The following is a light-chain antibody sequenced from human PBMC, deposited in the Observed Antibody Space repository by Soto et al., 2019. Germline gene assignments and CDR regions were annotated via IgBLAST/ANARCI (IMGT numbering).Light chain of an antibody. V-gene: IGKV3-20*01. CDR3: QQYSSSPWT. CDR1: QSVSSSY. J-gene: IGKJ1*01. Sequence: EMVLTQSPGTLSLSPGARATLSCRASQSVSSSYLAWYQQKPGQAPRLLIYVASSRATGIPDRFSGSGSGTDFSLTISRLEPEDFAIYYCQQYSSSPWTFGHGTKVEIK. CDR2: VAS.